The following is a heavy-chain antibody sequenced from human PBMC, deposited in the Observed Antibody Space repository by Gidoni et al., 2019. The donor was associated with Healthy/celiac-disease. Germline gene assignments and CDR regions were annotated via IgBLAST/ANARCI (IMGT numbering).Heavy chain of an antibody. D-gene: IGHD2-2*01. V-gene: IGHV3-7*01. CDR2: IKQDGSEK. Sequence: EVQLVESGGGLVQPGGSVILSCAASQFTFHSNWLGWGRQAPGKGLEWLANIKQDGSEKYYVDSVKGRFTISRDNAKNSLYLQMSSLRAEGTAVYYCARLNPFFIVVVPAAIRGGWFDPWGQGTLVTVSS. CDR1: QFTFHSNW. CDR3: ARLNPFFIVVVPAAIRGGWFDP. J-gene: IGHJ5*02.